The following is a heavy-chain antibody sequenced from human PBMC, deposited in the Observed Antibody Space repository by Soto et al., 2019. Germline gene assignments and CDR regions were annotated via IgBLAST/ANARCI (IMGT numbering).Heavy chain of an antibody. CDR3: AKDILRDFGGHDAFDI. Sequence: PVGSLRLSCAASGFTFDDYAMHWVRQAPGKGLEWVSGISWNSGSIGYADSVKGRFTISRDNAKNSLYLQMNSLRAEDTALYYCAKDILRDFGGHDAFDIWGQGTMVTVSS. D-gene: IGHD3-16*01. CDR2: ISWNSGSI. V-gene: IGHV3-9*01. J-gene: IGHJ3*02. CDR1: GFTFDDYA.